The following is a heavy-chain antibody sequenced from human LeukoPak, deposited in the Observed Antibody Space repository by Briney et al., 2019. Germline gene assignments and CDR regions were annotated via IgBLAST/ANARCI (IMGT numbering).Heavy chain of an antibody. J-gene: IGHJ4*02. CDR3: ARDRGQQPPYYFDY. CDR2: INPSGGST. Sequence: GGSLRLSCAASGFTFSSYGMHWVRQAPGQGLEWMGIINPSGGSTSYAQKFQGRVTMTRDTSTSTVYMELSSLRSEDTAVYYCARDRGQQPPYYFDYWGQGTLVTVSS. D-gene: IGHD6-13*01. CDR1: GFTFSSYG. V-gene: IGHV1-46*01.